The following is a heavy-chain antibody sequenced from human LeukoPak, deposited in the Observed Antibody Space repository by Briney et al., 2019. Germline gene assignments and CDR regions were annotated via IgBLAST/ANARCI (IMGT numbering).Heavy chain of an antibody. V-gene: IGHV4-59*01. D-gene: IGHD6-13*01. CDR3: ARELRSGIASTNDAFDI. CDR2: IYYSGGT. Sequence: TSETLSLTCTVSGGSISSYYWSWIRQPPGKGLEWIGYIYYSGGTNYNPSLKSRVTISVDTSKNQFSLKLSSVTAADTAVYYCARELRSGIASTNDAFDIWGQGTMVTVSS. CDR1: GGSISSYY. J-gene: IGHJ3*02.